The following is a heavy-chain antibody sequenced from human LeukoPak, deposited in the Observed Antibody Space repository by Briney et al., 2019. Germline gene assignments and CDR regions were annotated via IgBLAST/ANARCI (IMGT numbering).Heavy chain of an antibody. Sequence: SGGSLRLSCAASGFTFSDFWMHWVRHAPGKGPVWVSRIRPDGTDASYADSVKGRFTISRDNAKNSLYLQMNSLRAEDTAVYYCARALEHANMDYWGQGTLVTVSS. D-gene: IGHD1/OR15-1a*01. J-gene: IGHJ4*02. CDR1: GFTFSDFW. CDR3: ARALEHANMDY. CDR2: IRPDGTDA. V-gene: IGHV3-74*01.